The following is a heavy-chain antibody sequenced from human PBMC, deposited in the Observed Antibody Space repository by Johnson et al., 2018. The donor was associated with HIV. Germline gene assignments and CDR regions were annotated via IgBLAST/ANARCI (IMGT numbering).Heavy chain of an antibody. V-gene: IGHV3-53*01. CDR2: IYSGSNT. CDR1: GFAVSSNY. Sequence: VQLVESGGGLIQPGGSLRLSCAASGFAVSSNYMSWVRQAPGKGLEWVSVIYSGSNTYYADSVKGRFTISRDNSKNTLYLVMNRLRPEDTAVYYCVTADRGSAWGQGTTVTVSS. CDR3: VTADRGSA. D-gene: IGHD1-26*01. J-gene: IGHJ3*01.